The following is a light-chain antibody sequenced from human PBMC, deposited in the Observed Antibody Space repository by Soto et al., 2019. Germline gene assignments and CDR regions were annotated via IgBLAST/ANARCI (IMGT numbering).Light chain of an antibody. CDR2: ATS. CDR3: QQYNKWPLFT. V-gene: IGKV3-15*01. J-gene: IGKJ3*01. Sequence: EIVMTQSPVTLSVSPGERATLSCRASQSVSSNLAWYQQKPGQAPRLLIYATSTRATGIPARFSGSGSGTEFTLTISSLQSEDFAVYYCQQYNKWPLFTFGPGTKVDNK. CDR1: QSVSSN.